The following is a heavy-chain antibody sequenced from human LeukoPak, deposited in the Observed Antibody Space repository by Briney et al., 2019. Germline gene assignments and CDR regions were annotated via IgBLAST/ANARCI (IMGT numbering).Heavy chain of an antibody. J-gene: IGHJ4*02. CDR3: ARGSGSYSFPESFDY. CDR2: FYYSGST. CDR1: GGSISSSSYY. D-gene: IGHD1-26*01. Sequence: SETLSLTCTVSGGSISSSSYYWGWIRQPPGKGLEWIGSFYYSGSTYYNPSLKSRVTISVDTSKNQFSLKLSSVTAADTAVYYCARGSGSYSFPESFDYWGQGTLVTVSS. V-gene: IGHV4-39*07.